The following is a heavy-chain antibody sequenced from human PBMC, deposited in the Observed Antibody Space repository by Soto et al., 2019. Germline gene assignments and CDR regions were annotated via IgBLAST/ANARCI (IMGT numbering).Heavy chain of an antibody. CDR2: INSDGSSR. CDR1: GFTFSSYW. V-gene: IGHV3-74*01. D-gene: IGHD2-15*01. CDR3: ARDQGYCSGGSCYVASY. J-gene: IGHJ4*02. Sequence: EVQLVESGGGLVQPGGSLRLSCAASGFTFSSYWMHWVRQVPGKGLVWVSRINSDGSSRGYADSVMGRFTISRDNAKNTLYLQMNSLRAEDTAVYYCARDQGYCSGGSCYVASYWGQGTLVTVSS.